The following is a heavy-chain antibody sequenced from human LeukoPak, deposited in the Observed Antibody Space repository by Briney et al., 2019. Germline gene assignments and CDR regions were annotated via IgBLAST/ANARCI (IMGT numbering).Heavy chain of an antibody. J-gene: IGHJ5*02. D-gene: IGHD3-22*01. CDR3: ARPYYYDSRIDP. CDR1: GGSITSGDYY. V-gene: IGHV4-30-4*01. CDR2: MYYSGST. Sequence: SETLSLTCTVCGGSITSGDYYWSWIRQPPGKGLEWIAYMYYSGSTYYNPSLKSRVTMSADTSKNQFSLKLSSVTAADTAVYYCARPYYYDSRIDPRGQGTLVTVSS.